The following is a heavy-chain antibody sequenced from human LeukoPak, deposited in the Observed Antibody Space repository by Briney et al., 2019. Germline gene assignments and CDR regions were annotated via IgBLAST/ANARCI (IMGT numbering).Heavy chain of an antibody. V-gene: IGHV1-46*01. CDR1: GYTFTSYY. J-gene: IGHJ4*02. CDR3: ARSYYDSSGYPDY. Sequence: ASVKVSCKASGYTFTSYYMHWVRQAPGQGLEWMGIINPSGGSTSYAQKFQGRVTITADKSTSTAYMELSSLRSEDTAVYYCARSYYDSSGYPDYWGQGTLVTVSS. D-gene: IGHD3-22*01. CDR2: INPSGGST.